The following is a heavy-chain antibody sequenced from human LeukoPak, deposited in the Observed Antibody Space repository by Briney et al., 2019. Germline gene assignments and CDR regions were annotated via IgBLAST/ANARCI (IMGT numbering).Heavy chain of an antibody. Sequence: ASVKVSCKASGYTFTTYGVSWVRQAPGQGLEWMGWINPNSGGTNYAQKFQGRVTMTRDTSTTYMELSRLTSDDTAVYYCARAYSGYEAFDYWGQGTLVTVSS. D-gene: IGHD5-12*01. CDR1: GYTFTTYG. J-gene: IGHJ4*02. CDR3: ARAYSGYEAFDY. CDR2: INPNSGGT. V-gene: IGHV1-2*02.